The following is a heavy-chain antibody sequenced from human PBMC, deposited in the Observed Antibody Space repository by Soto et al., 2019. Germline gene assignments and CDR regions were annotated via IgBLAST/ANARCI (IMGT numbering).Heavy chain of an antibody. J-gene: IGHJ6*02. V-gene: IGHV3-13*01. Sequence: PRLSCAASGFTFSSYDMHWVRQATGKGLEWVSAIGTAGDTYYPGSVKGRFTISRENANNSLYLQMNSLRAGDTAVYYCARVPGSGSQGVVYGMDVWGQGTTVTVYS. CDR2: IGTAGDT. D-gene: IGHD3-10*01. CDR1: GFTFSSYD. CDR3: ARVPGSGSQGVVYGMDV.